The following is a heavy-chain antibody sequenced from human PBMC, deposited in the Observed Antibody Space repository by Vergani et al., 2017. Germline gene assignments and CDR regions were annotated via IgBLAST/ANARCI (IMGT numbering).Heavy chain of an antibody. V-gene: IGHV1-18*04. CDR2: IRADNGDT. Sequence: QVQLVQSGPEMKQPGASVKVSCKASGYTFFNYGVNWIRRAPGQGFEWLGWIRADNGDTRYAPRLQDRVTLTTDTSTSTAYMELRSLRSDDTAVYYCARDRPRRIYYYYTDVWGKGTTVTVSS. J-gene: IGHJ6*03. CDR3: ARDRPRRIYYYYTDV. CDR1: GYTFFNYG.